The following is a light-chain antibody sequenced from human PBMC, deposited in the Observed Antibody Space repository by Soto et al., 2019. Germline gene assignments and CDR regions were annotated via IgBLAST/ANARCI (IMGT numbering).Light chain of an antibody. CDR1: PSISSW. CDR2: KAS. Sequence: IQMSQSPSTLSASVGDRVTITCRASPSISSWLAWYQQKPGKAPKLLIYKASSLESGVPSRFSGSGSGTEFTLTISSLQPDDFATYYCQQYNSYSPTFGQGTKVDI. J-gene: IGKJ1*01. V-gene: IGKV1-5*03. CDR3: QQYNSYSPT.